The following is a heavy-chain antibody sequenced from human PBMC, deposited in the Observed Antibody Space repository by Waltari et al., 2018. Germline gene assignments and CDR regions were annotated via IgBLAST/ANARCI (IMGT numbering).Heavy chain of an antibody. J-gene: IGHJ4*02. Sequence: EVQLVEAGGDIVQPGGALRLSWAASGFGFSAYWMHWVRQVPGKGLVWVSRINSDGSSISYSDSVKGRFTISRDNSKNMLYLQLNSLRAEDTAVYYCARKGGRGYTYGPFYYDSWGQGTLVTVSS. V-gene: IGHV3-74*01. CDR3: ARKGGRGYTYGPFYYDS. D-gene: IGHD5-18*01. CDR1: GFGFSAYW. CDR2: INSDGSSI.